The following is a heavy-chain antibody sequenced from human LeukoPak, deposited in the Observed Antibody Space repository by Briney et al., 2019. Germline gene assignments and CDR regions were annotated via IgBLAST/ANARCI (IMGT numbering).Heavy chain of an antibody. J-gene: IGHJ5*02. CDR2: IYTSGST. V-gene: IGHV4-4*07. CDR1: GGSIRSYY. D-gene: IGHD4-11*01. CDR3: ARDDYSNYGNWFDP. Sequence: PSETLSLTCTVSGGSIRSYYWSWIRQPAGKGLEWIGRIYTSGSTNYNPSLKSRVTMSVDTSKNQFSLKLSSVTAADTAVYYCARDDYSNYGNWFDPWGQGTLVTVSS.